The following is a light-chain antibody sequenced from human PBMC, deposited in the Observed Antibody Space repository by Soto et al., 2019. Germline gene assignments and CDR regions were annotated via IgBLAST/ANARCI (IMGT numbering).Light chain of an antibody. CDR3: AAWDDSLDGGV. CDR2: RNN. Sequence: QPVLTQPPSASGTPGQRVTISCSGSSSNIGSNSVNWYRQLPGTAPKLLIYRNNQRPSGVPDRFSGSKSGTSASLAISGLQSEDEADYYCAAWDDSLDGGVFGGGTKLPVL. V-gene: IGLV1-44*01. J-gene: IGLJ3*02. CDR1: SSNIGSNS.